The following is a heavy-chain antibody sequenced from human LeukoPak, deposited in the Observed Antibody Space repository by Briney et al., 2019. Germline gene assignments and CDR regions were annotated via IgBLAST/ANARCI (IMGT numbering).Heavy chain of an antibody. V-gene: IGHV3-21*01. CDR1: GFTFSSYS. D-gene: IGHD2-15*01. Sequence: GGSLRLSCAASGFTFSSYSMNWVRQAPGRGLEWVSSISSSSSYIYYADSVKGRFTISRDNAKNSLYLQMNSLRAEDTAVYYCARVWEGIGGYCSGGSCYSIDYWGQGTLVTVSS. J-gene: IGHJ4*02. CDR2: ISSSSSYI. CDR3: ARVWEGIGGYCSGGSCYSIDY.